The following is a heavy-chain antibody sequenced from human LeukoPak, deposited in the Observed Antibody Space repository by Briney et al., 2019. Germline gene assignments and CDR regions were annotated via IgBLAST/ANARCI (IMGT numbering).Heavy chain of an antibody. CDR3: ARHGASSGLLSYFDY. D-gene: IGHD3-3*01. CDR1: GGSISSGGYY. CDR2: IYYSGST. Sequence: SQTLSLTCTVSGGSISSGGYYWSWIRQHPGKGLEWIGYIYYSGSTNYNPSLKSRVTISVDTSKNQFSLKLSSVTAADTAVYYCARHGASSGLLSYFDYWGQGTLVTVSS. J-gene: IGHJ4*02. V-gene: IGHV4-31*03.